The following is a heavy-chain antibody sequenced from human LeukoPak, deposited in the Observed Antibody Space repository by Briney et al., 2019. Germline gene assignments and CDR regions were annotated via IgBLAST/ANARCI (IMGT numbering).Heavy chain of an antibody. CDR2: ISSDGNTQ. J-gene: IGHJ3*02. Sequence: GRSLRLSCAASGFTFSSYAMHWVRQAPGRGLDWAAVISSDGNTQYYADSVKGRFTISRDNSNNTLYLQMNSPRADDTAIYYCARRRIVGSTDDAFDTWGQGTMVTLSS. V-gene: IGHV3-30-3*01. CDR3: ARRRIVGSTDDAFDT. D-gene: IGHD1-26*01. CDR1: GFTFSSYA.